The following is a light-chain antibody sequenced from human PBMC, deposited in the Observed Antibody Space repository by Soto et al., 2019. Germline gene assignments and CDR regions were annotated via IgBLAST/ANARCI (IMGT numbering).Light chain of an antibody. CDR1: RSDVGGYDY. V-gene: IGLV2-8*01. CDR2: EVN. J-gene: IGLJ1*01. CDR3: SSYDDTNSFI. Sequence: QSVLTQPPSASGSLGQSVTISCTGTRSDVGGYDYVSWYQQHPGNGPKVLIYEVNKRPSGVPDRFSGSKSGNTPSLTVSGLQPEDEADYYCSSYDDTNSFIFGTGTKVTVL.